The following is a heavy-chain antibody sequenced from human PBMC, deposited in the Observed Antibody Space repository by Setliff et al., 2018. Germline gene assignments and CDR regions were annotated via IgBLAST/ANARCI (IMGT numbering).Heavy chain of an antibody. CDR3: AREGPSMVTAPGRSGYVD. CDR1: GFSLSTTGVG. Sequence: SGPTLVNPTQTLTLTCTFPGFSLSTTGVGVGWIRQPPGKDLEWLALIYWDDDKRYSPSLKSRLTITKDTSKNQVVLTMTNLDPVDTATYYCAREGPSMVTAPGRSGYVDWGQGTLVTVSS. CDR2: IYWDDDK. J-gene: IGHJ4*02. V-gene: IGHV2-5*02. D-gene: IGHD3-22*01.